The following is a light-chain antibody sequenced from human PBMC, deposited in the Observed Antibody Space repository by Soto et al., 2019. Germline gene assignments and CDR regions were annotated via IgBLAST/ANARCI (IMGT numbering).Light chain of an antibody. Sequence: EIVMTQSPATLSVSPGVRATLSCRASQSVSSYLAWYQQKPGQAPRLLIYDASNRATGIPARFSGSGSGTDFTLTISSLEPEDFAVYYCQQRSNWPITFGQGTRLEIK. V-gene: IGKV3-11*01. CDR2: DAS. CDR3: QQRSNWPIT. CDR1: QSVSSY. J-gene: IGKJ5*01.